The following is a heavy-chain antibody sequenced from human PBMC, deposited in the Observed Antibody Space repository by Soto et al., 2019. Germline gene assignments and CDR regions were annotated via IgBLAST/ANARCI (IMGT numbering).Heavy chain of an antibody. Sequence: QVQLVQSGAEVKKPGASVKVSCKTSGYTFPRYALHWVRQAPGQRLEWMGWINPANGNTKYSQKSQGRVTFTRDTSASTAYMELSSLISEDTAVYYCARRGALTSYFFGYYFDSWGQGTLVTVSS. V-gene: IGHV1-3*01. CDR1: GYTFPRYA. CDR3: ARRGALTSYFFGYYFDS. D-gene: IGHD3-9*01. J-gene: IGHJ4*02. CDR2: INPANGNT.